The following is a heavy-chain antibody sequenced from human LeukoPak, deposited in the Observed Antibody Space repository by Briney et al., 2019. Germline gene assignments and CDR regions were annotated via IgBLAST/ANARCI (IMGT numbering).Heavy chain of an antibody. CDR3: ARDRDYYDSSGPQPGAFDI. CDR2: TIPIFGTA. V-gene: IGHV1-69*06. D-gene: IGHD3-22*01. CDR1: GGTFNSYA. J-gene: IGHJ3*02. Sequence: SVKVSCKASGGTFNSYAISWVRQAPGQGLEWTGGTIPIFGTANYAQKFQGRVTITADKSTSTAYMELSSLRSEDTAVYYCARDRDYYDSSGPQPGAFDIWGQGTMVTVSS.